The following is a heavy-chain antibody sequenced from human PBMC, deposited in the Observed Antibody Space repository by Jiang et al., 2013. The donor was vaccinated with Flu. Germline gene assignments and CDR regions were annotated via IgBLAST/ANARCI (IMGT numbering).Heavy chain of an antibody. CDR3: ARDRVIIDSGSFFDY. CDR2: TYYRSKWCN. CDR1: GDSVSSNSAA. Sequence: SQTLSLTCAISGDSVSSNSAAWNWIRQSPSRGLEWLGRTYYRSKWCNDYALSVKSRITINPDTSKNHFSLQLNSVTPEDTAVYYCARDRVIIDSGSFFDYWGQGTLVTVSS. V-gene: IGHV6-1*01. J-gene: IGHJ4*02. D-gene: IGHD3-10*01.